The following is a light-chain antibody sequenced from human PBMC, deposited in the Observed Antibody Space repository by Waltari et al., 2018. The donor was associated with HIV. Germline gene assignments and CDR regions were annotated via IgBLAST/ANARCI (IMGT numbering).Light chain of an antibody. CDR1: QSLLHSNKKNY. J-gene: IGKJ5*01. CDR3: MQALQTIT. V-gene: IGKV2-28*01. CDR2: LGS. Sequence: DIVMTQSQLSLPVTPAEPASISCTSSQSLLHSNKKNYLDWYLQQPGQSPQLLIYLGSNRASGVPDRFSGSGSGTDFTLKISRVEAEDVGVYYCMQALQTITFGQGTRLEIK.